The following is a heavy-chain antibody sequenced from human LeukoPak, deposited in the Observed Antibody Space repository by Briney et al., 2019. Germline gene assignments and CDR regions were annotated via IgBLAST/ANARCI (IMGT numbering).Heavy chain of an antibody. CDR1: GFTFSSYG. J-gene: IGHJ4*02. Sequence: GGSLRLSCAAPGFTFSSYGMHWVRQAPGKGLEWVAVIWYDGSNKYYADSVKGRFTISRDNSKNTLYLQMNSLRAEDTAVYYCARGLRYFDWLVLMAFDYWGQGTLVTVSS. CDR2: IWYDGSNK. V-gene: IGHV3-33*01. D-gene: IGHD3-9*01. CDR3: ARGLRYFDWLVLMAFDY.